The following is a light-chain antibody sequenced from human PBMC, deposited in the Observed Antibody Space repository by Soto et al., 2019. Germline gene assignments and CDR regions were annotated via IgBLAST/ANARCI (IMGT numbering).Light chain of an antibody. J-gene: IGKJ1*01. CDR2: DAS. Sequence: DIQMTQSPSSLSASVGDRVTITCQASQDISNYLNWYQQKPGKAPKLLIYDASNLETGVPSRFSGSGSGTDFTFTISSLQPEDIATYYCQQYDNLLTWTFGQGTKVGNQT. CDR1: QDISNY. CDR3: QQYDNLLTWT. V-gene: IGKV1-33*01.